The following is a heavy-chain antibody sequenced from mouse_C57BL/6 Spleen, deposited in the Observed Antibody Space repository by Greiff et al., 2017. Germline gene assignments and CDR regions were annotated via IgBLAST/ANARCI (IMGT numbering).Heavy chain of an antibody. Sequence: EVMLVESGGGLVQPKGSLKLSCAASGFSFNTYAMNWVRQAPGKGLEWVARIRSKSNNYATYYADSVKDRFTISRDDSESMLYLQMNNLKTEDTAMYYCVRDSSGPFAYWGQGTLVTVSA. J-gene: IGHJ3*01. CDR3: VRDSSGPFAY. V-gene: IGHV10-1*01. CDR1: GFSFNTYA. D-gene: IGHD3-2*02. CDR2: IRSKSNNYAT.